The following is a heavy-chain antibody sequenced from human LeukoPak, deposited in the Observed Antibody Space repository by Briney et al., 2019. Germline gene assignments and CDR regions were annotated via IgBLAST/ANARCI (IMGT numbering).Heavy chain of an antibody. Sequence: SETLSLICTVSGGSISSYYWSWIRQPPGKGLEWIGYIYYSGSTNYNPSLKSRVTISVDTSKNQFSLKLSSVTAADTAVYYCARLNHYYYGMDVWGQGTTVTVSS. CDR3: ARLNHYYYGMDV. CDR2: IYYSGST. J-gene: IGHJ6*02. V-gene: IGHV4-59*08. CDR1: GGSISSYY.